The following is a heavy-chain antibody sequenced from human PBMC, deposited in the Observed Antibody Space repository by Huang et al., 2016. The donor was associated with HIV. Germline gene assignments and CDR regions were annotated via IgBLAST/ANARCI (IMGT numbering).Heavy chain of an antibody. CDR2: IKQDGSEK. J-gene: IGHJ4*02. D-gene: IGHD3-22*01. V-gene: IGHV3-7*01. CDR3: ARDRPNYYDSSGTVDY. CDR1: GFTFSSYW. Sequence: EVQLVESGGGLVQPGGSLRLSCAASGFTFSSYWMSWVRQAPGKGLEWVANIKQDGSEKYYVDSVKGRFTISRDNAKHSLYLQMNSLRAEDTAVYYCARDRPNYYDSSGTVDYWGQGTLVTVSS.